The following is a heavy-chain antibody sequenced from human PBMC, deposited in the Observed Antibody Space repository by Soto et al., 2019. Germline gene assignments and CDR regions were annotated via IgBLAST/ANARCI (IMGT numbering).Heavy chain of an antibody. CDR3: ARDKDRQQLGGNYYSAIDV. D-gene: IGHD3-3*02. V-gene: IGHV1-69*05. J-gene: IGHJ6*02. CDR2: IIPIFSTP. CDR1: GGTFGNSA. Sequence: QVQLVQSGAEVKKPGSSVTVSCKASGGTFGNSAISWVRQAPGQGLEWMGGIIPIFSTPDYAQKFQGRVTXTXDXXTRTAYMELTSLRSEDTAVYYCARDKDRQQLGGNYYSAIDVWGQGTTVTVSS.